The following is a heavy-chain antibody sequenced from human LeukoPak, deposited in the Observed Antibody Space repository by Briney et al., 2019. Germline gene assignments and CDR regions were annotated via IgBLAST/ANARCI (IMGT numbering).Heavy chain of an antibody. CDR2: IKQDGSEK. J-gene: IGHJ5*02. CDR3: ARVRESRDYNWFDP. Sequence: GGSLRLSCAASGFTFSSYWMSWVRQAPGKGLEWVANIKQDGSEKYYVDSVKGRFTISRDNAKNSLYLQMNSLRAEDTAVYYCARVRESRDYNWFDPWGQGTLVTVSS. V-gene: IGHV3-7*01. D-gene: IGHD3/OR15-3a*01. CDR1: GFTFSSYW.